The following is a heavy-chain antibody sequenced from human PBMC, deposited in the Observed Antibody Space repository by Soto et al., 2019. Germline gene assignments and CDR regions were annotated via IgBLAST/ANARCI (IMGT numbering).Heavy chain of an antibody. Sequence: QVQLQESGPGLVKPSQTLSLTCTVSGGSISSGNYLWSWIRQHPVKGLEWIAYMYYSGNTYYIPSLQSRSSISVDTSKNQFSLKLTSMTAADTAVYYCARDGRSGYFDYWGQGTLVTVSS. V-gene: IGHV4-31*03. CDR3: ARDGRSGYFDY. CDR1: GGSISSGNYL. D-gene: IGHD2-15*01. J-gene: IGHJ4*02. CDR2: MYYSGNT.